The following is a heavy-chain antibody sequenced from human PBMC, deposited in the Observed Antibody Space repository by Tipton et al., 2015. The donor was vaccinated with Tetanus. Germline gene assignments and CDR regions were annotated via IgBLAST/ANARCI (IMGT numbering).Heavy chain of an antibody. CDR2: IYFQGSP. CDR1: GASIRDKKYY. Sequence: TLSLTCNVSGASIRDKKYYWGWIRQAPGKGLEWIASIYFQGSPYYSPSLKSRLTIDVDTSQNLFSLTLTSVTAADTAVYFCARHLYGYWFDPWGQGTLVTVSS. CDR3: ARHLYGYWFDP. V-gene: IGHV4-39*02. D-gene: IGHD2/OR15-2a*01. J-gene: IGHJ5*02.